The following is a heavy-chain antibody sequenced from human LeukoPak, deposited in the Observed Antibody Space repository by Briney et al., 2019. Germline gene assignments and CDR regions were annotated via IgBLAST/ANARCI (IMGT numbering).Heavy chain of an antibody. CDR2: IYTSGST. V-gene: IGHV4-4*07. CDR3: ARLSSSLSGSKFDY. Sequence: SETLSLTCTVSGGSISSYYWSWIRQPAGKGLEWIGRIYTSGSTNYNPSLKSRVTMSVDTSKNQFSLKLSSVTAADTAVHYCARLSSSLSGSKFDYWGQGTLVAVSS. J-gene: IGHJ4*02. CDR1: GGSISSYY. D-gene: IGHD6-13*01.